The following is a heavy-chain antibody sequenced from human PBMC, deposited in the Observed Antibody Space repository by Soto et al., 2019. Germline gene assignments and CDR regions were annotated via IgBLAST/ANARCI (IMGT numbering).Heavy chain of an antibody. J-gene: IGHJ6*02. CDR2: IWYDGSNK. CDR1: GFTFSSYG. D-gene: IGHD2-2*01. CDR3: ARDQVVVVPAAIFYYGMDV. V-gene: IGHV3-33*01. Sequence: GGSLRLSCAASGFTFSSYGMHWVRQAPGKGLEWVAVIWYDGSNKYYADSVKGRFTISRDNSKNTLYLQMNSLRAEDTAVYYCARDQVVVVPAAIFYYGMDVWGQGTTVTVSS.